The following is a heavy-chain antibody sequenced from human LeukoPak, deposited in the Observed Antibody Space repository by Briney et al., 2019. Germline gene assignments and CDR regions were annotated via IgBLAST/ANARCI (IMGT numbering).Heavy chain of an antibody. CDR1: GYTFTGYY. V-gene: IGHV1-2*02. Sequence: ASVKVSCKASGYTFTGYYMHWVRQAPGQGLEWMGWINPNSGGTNYAQKFQGRVTMTGDTSISTAYMELSRLRSDDTAVYYCARDLYYYDSSGYYYASIYYYGMDVWGQGTTVTVSS. J-gene: IGHJ6*02. CDR3: ARDLYYYDSSGYYYASIYYYGMDV. D-gene: IGHD3-22*01. CDR2: INPNSGGT.